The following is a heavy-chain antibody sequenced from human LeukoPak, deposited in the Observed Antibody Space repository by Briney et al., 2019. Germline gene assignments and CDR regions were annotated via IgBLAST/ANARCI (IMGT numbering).Heavy chain of an antibody. V-gene: IGHV3-23*01. CDR1: GFTFSSYA. CDR3: ANAGYSSSWYLTISYDY. D-gene: IGHD6-13*01. Sequence: GGSLRLSCAASGFTFSSYAMSWVRQAPGNGLEWVSAISGSGGSTYYADSVKGRFTISRDNSKNTLYLQMNSLRAEDTAVYYCANAGYSSSWYLTISYDYWGQGTLVTVSS. CDR2: ISGSGGST. J-gene: IGHJ4*02.